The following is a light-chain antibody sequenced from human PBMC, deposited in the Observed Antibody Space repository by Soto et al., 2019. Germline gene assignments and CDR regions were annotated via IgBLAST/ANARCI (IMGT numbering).Light chain of an antibody. CDR2: LAS. Sequence: DIVMTQSPLSLPVTPGESASISCRSSQSLLGSNGYNDLDWYVQKPGQSPQLLISLASNRASGVPDRFSGTGSGTDFTLKISRVEAADVGVYHCMQALQGPPTFGQATKVEIK. CDR1: QSLLGSNGYND. J-gene: IGKJ1*01. CDR3: MQALQGPPT. V-gene: IGKV2-28*01.